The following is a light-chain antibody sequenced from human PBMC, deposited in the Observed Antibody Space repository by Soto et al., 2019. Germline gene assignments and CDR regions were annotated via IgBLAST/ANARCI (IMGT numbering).Light chain of an antibody. CDR1: SSDVGTYDF. V-gene: IGLV2-11*01. CDR3: CSYAGTYTYV. CDR2: DVS. J-gene: IGLJ1*01. Sequence: QSALTQPRSVSGSPGQSVTISCNGTSSDVGTYDFVSWYQQHPGKAPKLIIYDVSKRPSGVPDRFSGSKSGNTASLTISGLHAEDEADYWCCSYAGTYTYVFGSGTKVTVL.